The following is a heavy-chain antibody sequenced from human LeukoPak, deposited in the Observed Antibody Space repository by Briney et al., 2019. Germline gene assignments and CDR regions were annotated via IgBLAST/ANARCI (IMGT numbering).Heavy chain of an antibody. V-gene: IGHV5-51*01. CDR2: IYPGDSDT. CDR3: ARSQRYCSGGSCYRRNWFDP. Sequence: GESLKISCKGSGYSFTSYWIGWVRQMPGKGLEWMGIIYPGDSDTRYSPSFQGQVTISADKSISTAYLQWSSLKASDTAMYYRARSQRYCSGGSCYRRNWFDPWGQGTLVTVSS. CDR1: GYSFTSYW. J-gene: IGHJ5*02. D-gene: IGHD2-15*01.